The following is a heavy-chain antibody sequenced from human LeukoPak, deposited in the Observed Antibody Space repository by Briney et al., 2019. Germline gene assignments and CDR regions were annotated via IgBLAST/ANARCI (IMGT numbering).Heavy chain of an antibody. CDR3: ARTTYYYDSSGHYHLSLYYFDY. V-gene: IGHV1-69*05. D-gene: IGHD3-22*01. CDR1: GGTFSSYA. Sequence: SVEVSCKASGGTFSSYAISWVRQAPGQGLEWMGGIIPIFGTANYAQKFQGRVTITTDESTSTAYMELSSLRSEDTAVYYCARTTYYYDSSGHYHLSLYYFDYWGQGTLVTVSS. J-gene: IGHJ4*02. CDR2: IIPIFGTA.